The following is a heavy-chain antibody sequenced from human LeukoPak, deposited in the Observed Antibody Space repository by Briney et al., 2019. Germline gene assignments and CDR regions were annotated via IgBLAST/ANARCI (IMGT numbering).Heavy chain of an antibody. Sequence: PSETLSLMCSVCVDSISSYYWRWMRQPTGKGVEWIGYIYYSESTNYNPSLKSRVTISVDTSKHQSSLKLSSVTAADTAVYYCARQAPFAFDIWGQGTMVTVSS. CDR1: VDSISSYY. J-gene: IGHJ3*02. V-gene: IGHV4-59*13. CDR2: IYYSEST. CDR3: ARQAPFAFDI.